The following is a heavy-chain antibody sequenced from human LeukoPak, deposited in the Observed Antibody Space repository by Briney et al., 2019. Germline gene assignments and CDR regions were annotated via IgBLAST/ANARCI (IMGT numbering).Heavy chain of an antibody. CDR3: AKDLMWIYDALDV. Sequence: GGSLRLSCAASGFTFSSYAMTWVRQAPGKGLEWVSAISGSGDSTYYADSVKGRFTISRDNSKNTLYLQMDSLRAEDTAVYYCAKDLMWIYDALDVWGQGITVTVSS. CDR2: ISGSGDST. CDR1: GFTFSSYA. J-gene: IGHJ6*02. V-gene: IGHV3-23*01. D-gene: IGHD2-8*01.